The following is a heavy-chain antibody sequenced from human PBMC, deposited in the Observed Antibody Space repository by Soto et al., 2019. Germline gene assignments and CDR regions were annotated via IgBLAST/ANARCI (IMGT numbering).Heavy chain of an antibody. J-gene: IGHJ4*02. CDR1: GYSFAGYW. CDR2: IDPSDSQT. V-gene: IGHV5-10-1*01. Sequence: GESLKISCKGSGYSFAGYWITWVRQKPGKGLEWMGRIDPSDSQTYYSPSFRGHVTISVTKSITTVFLQWSSLRASDTAMYYCARQIYDSDTGPNFRYYFDSWGQGTPVTVSS. CDR3: ARQIYDSDTGPNFRYYFDS. D-gene: IGHD3-22*01.